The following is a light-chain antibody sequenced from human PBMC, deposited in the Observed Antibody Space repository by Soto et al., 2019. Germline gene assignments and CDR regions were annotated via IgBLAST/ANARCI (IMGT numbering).Light chain of an antibody. CDR3: QQYNSYSWT. CDR1: QSISSW. V-gene: IGKV1-5*03. CDR2: KAS. J-gene: IGKJ1*01. Sequence: DIQMTQSPSTLSASVGDRVTITCRASQSISSWLDWYQQKPGKAPNLLIYKASNLESGVPARFSGSGSGTEFTLTISSLQPDDFATYYCQQYNSYSWTFGQGTKVEIK.